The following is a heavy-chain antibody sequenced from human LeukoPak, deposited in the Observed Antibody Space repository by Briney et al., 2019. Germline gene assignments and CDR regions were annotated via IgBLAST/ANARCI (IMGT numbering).Heavy chain of an antibody. V-gene: IGHV3-48*01. CDR1: GFTFSSYW. CDR2: ISSSSSTI. D-gene: IGHD3-16*01. CDR3: ARGGGQGGLLFDY. J-gene: IGHJ4*02. Sequence: GGSLRLSCVASGFTFSSYWMSWVRQAPGKGLEWVSYISSSSSTIYYADSVKGRFTISRDSAKNSLYLQMNSLRAEDTAVYYCARGGGQGGLLFDYWGQGTLVTVSS.